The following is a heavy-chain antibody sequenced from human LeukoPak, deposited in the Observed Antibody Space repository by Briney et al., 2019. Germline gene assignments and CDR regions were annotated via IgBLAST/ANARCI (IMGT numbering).Heavy chain of an antibody. CDR1: GYTFTGYY. D-gene: IGHD6-19*01. CDR3: ARERANSSGWDEGWFDP. V-gene: IGHV1-2*04. CDR2: INPNSGGT. Sequence: ASVKVSCKASGYTFTGYYMHWVRQAPGQGLEWMGWINPNSGGTNYAQKFQGWVTMTRDTSISTAYMELSRLRSDDTAVYYCARERANSSGWDEGWFDPWGQGTLATVSS. J-gene: IGHJ5*02.